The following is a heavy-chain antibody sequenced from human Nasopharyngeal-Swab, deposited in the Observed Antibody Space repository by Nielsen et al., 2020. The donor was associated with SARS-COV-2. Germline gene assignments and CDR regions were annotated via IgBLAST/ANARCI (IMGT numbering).Heavy chain of an antibody. J-gene: IGHJ3*02. V-gene: IGHV3-73*01. CDR1: GFTFDDYA. CDR3: ARVNPVSGSYYDAFDI. Sequence: GGSLRLSCAASGFTFDDYAMHWVRQASGKGLEWVGRIRSKADNYATAYAASVKGRVIISRDDSKNTAYLQMNSLKTEDTAVYYCARVNPVSGSYYDAFDIWGQGTMVTVSS. D-gene: IGHD1-26*01. CDR2: IRSKADNYAT.